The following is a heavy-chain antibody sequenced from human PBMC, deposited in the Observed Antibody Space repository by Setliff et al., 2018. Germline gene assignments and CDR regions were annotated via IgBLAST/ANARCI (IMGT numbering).Heavy chain of an antibody. CDR3: AKEPAISLTEAIRRSYYDYALDV. J-gene: IGHJ6*02. CDR2: IKSDGSER. CDR1: GFAFGSSW. V-gene: IGHV3-7*01. Sequence: PGGSLRLSCAASGFAFGSSWMSWVRHVPGKGLGWVANIKSDGSERFYGHSVRGRFIVSRDNAKNSLFLQIFDLRVDDTAVYYCAKEPAISLTEAIRRSYYDYALDVWGQGTTVTVSS. D-gene: IGHD3-9*01.